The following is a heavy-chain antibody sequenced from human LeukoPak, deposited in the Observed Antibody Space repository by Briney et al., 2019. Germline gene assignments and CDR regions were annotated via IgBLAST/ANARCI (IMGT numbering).Heavy chain of an antibody. J-gene: IGHJ4*02. CDR3: ARGCGGDCYLGHDY. CDR1: GFTFSSYS. Sequence: GGSLRLSCAASGFTFSSYSMNWVRQAPGKGLEWVSSISSSSSYIYYADSVKGRFTISRDNAKNSLYLQMNSLRAEDTAVYYCARGCGGDCYLGHDYWGQGTLVTVSS. V-gene: IGHV3-21*01. CDR2: ISSSSSYI. D-gene: IGHD2-21*02.